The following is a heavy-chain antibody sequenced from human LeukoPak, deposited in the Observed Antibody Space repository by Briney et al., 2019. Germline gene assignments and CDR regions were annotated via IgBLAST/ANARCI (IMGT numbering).Heavy chain of an antibody. CDR1: GGSFSSSSYY. CDR2: IYYSGST. Sequence: SETLSLTCAVYGGSFSSSSYYWGWIRQPPGKGLEWIGSIYYSGSTYYNPSLKSRVTISVDTSKNQFSLKLSSVTAADTAVYYCARRRGSGSTQVFDYWGQGTLVTVSS. V-gene: IGHV4-39*01. CDR3: ARRRGSGSTQVFDY. J-gene: IGHJ4*02. D-gene: IGHD6-19*01.